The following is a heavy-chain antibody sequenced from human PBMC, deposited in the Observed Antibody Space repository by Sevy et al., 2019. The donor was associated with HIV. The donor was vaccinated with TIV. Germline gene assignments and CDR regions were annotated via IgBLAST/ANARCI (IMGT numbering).Heavy chain of an antibody. V-gene: IGHV3-30-3*02. Sequence: GESLKISCAASGFTFSSYAMHWVRQAPGKGLEWVAVISYDGSNKYYADSVKGRFTISRDNSKNTLYLQMNSLRAEDTAVYYCAKSYYYDSSGYRVGTFDIWGQGTMVTVSS. CDR1: GFTFSSYA. CDR2: ISYDGSNK. J-gene: IGHJ3*02. CDR3: AKSYYYDSSGYRVGTFDI. D-gene: IGHD3-22*01.